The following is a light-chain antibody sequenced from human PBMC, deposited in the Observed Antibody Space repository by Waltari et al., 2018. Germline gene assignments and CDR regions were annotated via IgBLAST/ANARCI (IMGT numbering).Light chain of an antibody. Sequence: QSALTQSPSASGSPGQSVTISCTGTSSDIGGFNYVSWYQQNPGQAPKLLIYEVNKRPSGIPDRFAGSKSGNTASLTVSGLQAEDEAEYYCSSYGGRNNLLFGEGTKLTVL. J-gene: IGLJ3*02. CDR1: SSDIGGFNY. CDR3: SSYGGRNNLL. CDR2: EVN. V-gene: IGLV2-8*01.